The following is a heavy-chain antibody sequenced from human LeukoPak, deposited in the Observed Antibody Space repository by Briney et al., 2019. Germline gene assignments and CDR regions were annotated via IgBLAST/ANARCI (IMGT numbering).Heavy chain of an antibody. CDR1: GDSVSSSTAA. CDR3: ARGSVSYYYGSGSPPMVRSWFDP. J-gene: IGHJ5*02. V-gene: IGHV6-1*01. Sequence: SQTLSLTCAISGDSVSSSTAAWNWVRQSPSRGLEWLGRTYYRSKWDSDYAVSVRSRITINPDTSKNQFSLQLSSVTPEDTAVYYCARGSVSYYYGSGSPPMVRSWFDPWGQGTLVTVSS. CDR2: TYYRSKWDS. D-gene: IGHD3-10*01.